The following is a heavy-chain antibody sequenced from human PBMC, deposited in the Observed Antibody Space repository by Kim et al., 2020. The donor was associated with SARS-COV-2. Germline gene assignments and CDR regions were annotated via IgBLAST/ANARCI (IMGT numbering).Heavy chain of an antibody. D-gene: IGHD3-22*01. Sequence: GGSLRLSCAASGFTFAGYAMAWVRQAPGKGLEWVSSIGGGGGNPYYADSVKGRFTISRDNSKNTPYLQMNSLKAEDTAVYYCAKPIYYYDSSAQGSDYWG. CDR3: AKPIYYYDSSAQGSDY. CDR2: IGGGGGNP. V-gene: IGHV3-23*01. J-gene: IGHJ4*01. CDR1: GFTFAGYA.